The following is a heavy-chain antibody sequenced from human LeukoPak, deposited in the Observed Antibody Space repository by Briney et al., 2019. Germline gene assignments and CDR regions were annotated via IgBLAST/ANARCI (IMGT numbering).Heavy chain of an antibody. V-gene: IGHV3-48*01. J-gene: IGHJ4*02. D-gene: IGHD3-3*01. CDR2: ISSSSSTI. CDR3: ARDPKYLPYYDFWSGYFDY. CDR1: GFIFSSYS. Sequence: GGSLRLSCAASGFIFSSYSMNWVRQAPGKGLEWVSYISSSSSTIYYADSVKGRFTISRDNAKNSLYLQMNSLRAEDTAVYYCARDPKYLPYYDFWSGYFDYWGQGTLVTVSS.